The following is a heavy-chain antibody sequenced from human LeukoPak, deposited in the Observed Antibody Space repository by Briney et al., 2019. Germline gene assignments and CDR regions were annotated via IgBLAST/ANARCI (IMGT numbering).Heavy chain of an antibody. CDR1: GFTFSSYA. D-gene: IGHD3-22*01. CDR2: ISGSGGST. CDR3: ARDRSDYYDSSGYPLGY. J-gene: IGHJ4*02. Sequence: GGSLRLSCAASGFTFSSYAMSWVRQAPGKGLEWVSAISGSGGSTYYADSVKGRFTISRDNAKNSLYLQMNSLRAEDTAVYYCARDRSDYYDSSGYPLGYWGQGTLVTVSS. V-gene: IGHV3-23*01.